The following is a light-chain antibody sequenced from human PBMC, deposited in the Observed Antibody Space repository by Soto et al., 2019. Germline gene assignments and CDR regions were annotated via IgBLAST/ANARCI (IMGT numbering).Light chain of an antibody. CDR3: QKYNSDLFT. Sequence: DIPMTQSPSSLSASVGDRVTITCRASQGISTYLAWYQQKPRKVTKLLIYAASTLQSGVSTRFSGSGSGTAFTLTISSLQPEDVETYYCQKYNSDLFTFGAGTKVYIK. CDR1: QGISTY. J-gene: IGKJ3*01. V-gene: IGKV1-27*01. CDR2: AAS.